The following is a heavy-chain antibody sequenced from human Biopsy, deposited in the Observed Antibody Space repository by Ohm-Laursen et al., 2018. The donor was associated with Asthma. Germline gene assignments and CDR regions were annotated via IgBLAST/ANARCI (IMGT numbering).Heavy chain of an antibody. J-gene: IGHJ4*02. CDR2: HDHEEGGT. D-gene: IGHD4-17*01. V-gene: IGHV1-24*01. CDR1: GHSLTDLS. CDR3: ASDFPKDYVRYNFQF. Sequence: ASVKASCKISGHSLTDLSMHWVRQAPGRGLEWMGGHDHEEGGTVNARRFQGRVTMTEDTSTDTAYMELSSLSSDDTAVYYCASDFPKDYVRYNFQFWGQGTLVTVSS.